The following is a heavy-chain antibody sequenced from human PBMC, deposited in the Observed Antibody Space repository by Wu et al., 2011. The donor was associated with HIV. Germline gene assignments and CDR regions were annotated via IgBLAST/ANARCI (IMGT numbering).Heavy chain of an antibody. CDR1: DTPSPTT. J-gene: IGHJ4*02. V-gene: IGHV1-46*01. D-gene: IGHD3-10*01. Sequence: KASDTPSPTTICTGCDRPWTRLEWMGIINPSGDDTHYAQNFQGRVAMTRDTSRSTVYMELSRLRSDDTAIYYCARGYPGFGELLDYWGQGTLVTVSS. CDR2: INPSGDDT. CDR3: ARGYPGFGELLDY.